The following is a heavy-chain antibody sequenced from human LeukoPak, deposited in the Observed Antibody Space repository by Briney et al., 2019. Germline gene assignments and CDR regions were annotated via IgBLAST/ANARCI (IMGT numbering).Heavy chain of an antibody. CDR2: IYHSGST. J-gene: IGHJ4*02. CDR3: ARGYHYDSSGPPFFDY. Sequence: SQTLSLTCAVSGGSISSGGYSWSWIRQPPGKGLEWIGYIYHSGSTNYNPSLKSRVTISVDTSKNQFSLKLSSVTAADTAVYYCARGYHYDSSGPPFFDYWGQGTLVTVSS. V-gene: IGHV4-30-2*01. CDR1: GGSISSGGYS. D-gene: IGHD3-22*01.